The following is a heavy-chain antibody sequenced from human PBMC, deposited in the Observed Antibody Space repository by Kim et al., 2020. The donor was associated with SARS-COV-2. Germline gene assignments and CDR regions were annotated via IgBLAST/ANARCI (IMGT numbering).Heavy chain of an antibody. J-gene: IGHJ4*02. CDR2: K. Sequence: KYYVDSVKRRFTISRDNAKNTLYLQMNSLRAEDTAVYYCARVAGGSWYFDYWGQGTLVTVSS. CDR3: ARVAGGSWYFDY. V-gene: IGHV3-7*01. D-gene: IGHD2-15*01.